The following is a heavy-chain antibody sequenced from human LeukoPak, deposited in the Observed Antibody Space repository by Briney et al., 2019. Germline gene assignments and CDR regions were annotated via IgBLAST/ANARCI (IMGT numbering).Heavy chain of an antibody. D-gene: IGHD6-13*01. J-gene: IGHJ4*02. CDR1: GYTFTGHY. Sequence: ASVKVSCKASGYTFTGHYMHWVRQAPGQGLEWMGWVSPYSGDTNYAQKFEGRVTMTRDTSINTVYMELSRLTSDDTAVYFCARVRIEAAGRGLDYWGQGTPVTVSS. CDR3: ARVRIEAAGRGLDY. CDR2: VSPYSGDT. V-gene: IGHV1-2*02.